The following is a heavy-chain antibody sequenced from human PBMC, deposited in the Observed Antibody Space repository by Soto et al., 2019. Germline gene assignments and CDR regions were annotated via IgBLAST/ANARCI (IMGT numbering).Heavy chain of an antibody. D-gene: IGHD2-8*01. CDR2: ISGYNGDT. Sequence: QGQLVQSGAEVKKPGASVKVSCKASGYTFNRYGISWVRQAPGQGLEWMGWISGYNGDTNYAQKFQGRVTMTIDTFTSTVYMEMRRLTSDDTAVYYCAKNGQPPYYYYGMDVWGQGTTVTVSS. CDR3: AKNGQPPYYYYGMDV. V-gene: IGHV1-18*01. J-gene: IGHJ6*02. CDR1: GYTFNRYG.